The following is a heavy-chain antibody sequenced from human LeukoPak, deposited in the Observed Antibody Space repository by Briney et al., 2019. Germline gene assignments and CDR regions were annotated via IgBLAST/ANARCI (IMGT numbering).Heavy chain of an antibody. Sequence: GGSLRLSCAASGFTLSSYWMHWVRQVPGKALVWVSRINFDGSSTNYADAVKGRFTISRDNAKNTLYLQMNSLRAEDTAVYSCARANNFDYWGQGALVIVSS. CDR2: INFDGSST. CDR1: GFTLSSYW. V-gene: IGHV3-74*01. J-gene: IGHJ4*02. CDR3: ARANNFDY. D-gene: IGHD4/OR15-4a*01.